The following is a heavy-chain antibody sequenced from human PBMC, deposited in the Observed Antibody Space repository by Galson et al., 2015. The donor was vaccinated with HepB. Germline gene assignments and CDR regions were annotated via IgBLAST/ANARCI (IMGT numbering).Heavy chain of an antibody. CDR3: AKDLSVGTVAGTSFDF. CDR2: ISGSGGST. CDR1: GFTFSNYA. Sequence: SLRLSCAASGFTFSNYAMSWVRQAPGKGLEGVSSISGSGGSTYYADSVKGRFTISRDNSKNTLYLRMNSLRAEDTAIYYCAKDLSVGTVAGTSFDFWGQGTLVTVSS. D-gene: IGHD6-19*01. J-gene: IGHJ4*02. V-gene: IGHV3-23*01.